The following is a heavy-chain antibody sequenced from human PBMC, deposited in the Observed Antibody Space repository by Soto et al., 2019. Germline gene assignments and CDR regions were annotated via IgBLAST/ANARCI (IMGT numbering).Heavy chain of an antibody. CDR2: IYPGDSDT. Sequence: GESLKISCKGSGNSVTTYWIAWVRQMPGKGLGWMGIIYPGDSDTRYSPSFQGQVTISADKSISTAYLQWSSLKASDTAMCYCARPIAVAGQYGMDVWGQGTTVTVSS. D-gene: IGHD6-19*01. J-gene: IGHJ6*02. CDR1: GNSVTTYW. CDR3: ARPIAVAGQYGMDV. V-gene: IGHV5-51*01.